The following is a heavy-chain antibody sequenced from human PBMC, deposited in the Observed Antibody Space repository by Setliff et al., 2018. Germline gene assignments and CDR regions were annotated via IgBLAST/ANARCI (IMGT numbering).Heavy chain of an antibody. CDR2: ISGYGSRT. J-gene: IGHJ4*02. CDR1: GFTFSSYA. Sequence: LRLSCAASGFTFSSYAMTWVRQAPGKGLEWVSGISGYGSRTYYADSVKGRFTISRDNSKNTLYLQMNSLRPEDTAVYYCARTCSGSGCYAGLESWGQGTPVTVYS. D-gene: IGHD2-15*01. CDR3: ARTCSGSGCYAGLES. V-gene: IGHV3-23*01.